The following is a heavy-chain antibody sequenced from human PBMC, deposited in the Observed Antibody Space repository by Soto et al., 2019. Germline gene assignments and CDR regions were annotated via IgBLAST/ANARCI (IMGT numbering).Heavy chain of an antibody. Sequence: QVQLVESGGGVVQPGRSLRLSCAASGFTFSSHGMHWVRQAPGKGLEWVAVISYDGSNKYYADSVKGRFTISRDNSKNTLYLQMNSLRAEDTAVYYCAKEFIVVVPAADYYYYGMDVWGQGTTVTVSS. V-gene: IGHV3-30*18. J-gene: IGHJ6*02. CDR3: AKEFIVVVPAADYYYYGMDV. D-gene: IGHD2-2*01. CDR1: GFTFSSHG. CDR2: ISYDGSNK.